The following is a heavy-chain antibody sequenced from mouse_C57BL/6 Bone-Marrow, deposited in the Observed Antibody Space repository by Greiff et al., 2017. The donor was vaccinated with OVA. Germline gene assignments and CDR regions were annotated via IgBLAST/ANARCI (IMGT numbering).Heavy chain of an antibody. Sequence: QVQLLQSGAELARPGASVKLSCKASGYTFTSYGISWVKQRTGQGLEWIGEIYPRSGNTYYNEKFKGKATLTADKSSSTAYMELRSLTSEDSAVYFGAIYYGSSYGWYFDVWGTGTTVTVSS. CDR1: GYTFTSYG. V-gene: IGHV1-81*01. CDR3: AIYYGSSYGWYFDV. D-gene: IGHD1-1*01. CDR2: IYPRSGNT. J-gene: IGHJ1*03.